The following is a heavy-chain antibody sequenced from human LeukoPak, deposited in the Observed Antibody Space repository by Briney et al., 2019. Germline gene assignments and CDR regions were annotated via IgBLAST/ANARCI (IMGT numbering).Heavy chain of an antibody. V-gene: IGHV3-21*01. CDR1: GFTFSSYS. Sequence: GGSLRLSCAVSGFTFSSYSMNWVRQAPGKGLEWVSSISSSSIYIYSADSVKGRLTISRDNAKSSLYLQMNSLRVEDTAVYYCARDRWEDEYGDYAYWGQGTLVTVSS. J-gene: IGHJ4*02. CDR2: ISSSSIYI. CDR3: ARDRWEDEYGDYAY. D-gene: IGHD4-17*01.